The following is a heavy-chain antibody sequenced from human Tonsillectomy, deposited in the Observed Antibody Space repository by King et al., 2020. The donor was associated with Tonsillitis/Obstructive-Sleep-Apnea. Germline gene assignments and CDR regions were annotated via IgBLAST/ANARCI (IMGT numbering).Heavy chain of an antibody. CDR1: GGTFSSHA. CDR2: IIPILHIT. D-gene: IGHD2-2*02. CDR3: ASDAGYCSSTTCYKPLDY. Sequence: VQLVQSGAEVKKPGSSVQVSCKASGGTFSSHAINWVRQAPGQGLEWMGRIIPILHITNYAQNFQGRVTITADIFTSTAYMEVSSLRSEDTAVYYCASDAGYCSSTTCYKPLDYWGQGTLVTVSS. V-gene: IGHV1-69*04. J-gene: IGHJ4*02.